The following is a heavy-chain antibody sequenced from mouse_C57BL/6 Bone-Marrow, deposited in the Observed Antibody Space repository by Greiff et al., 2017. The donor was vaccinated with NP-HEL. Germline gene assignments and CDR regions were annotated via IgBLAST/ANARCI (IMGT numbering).Heavy chain of an antibody. J-gene: IGHJ2*01. Sequence: EVQLQQSGPELVKPGASVKISCKASGYTFTDYYMNWVKQSHGKSLEWIGDINPNNGGTSYNQKFKGKATLTVDKSSSTAYMELRSLTSEDSAVYYCASLWLRPPFDYWGQGTTLTVSS. CDR2: INPNNGGT. CDR3: ASLWLRPPFDY. CDR1: GYTFTDYY. D-gene: IGHD2-2*01. V-gene: IGHV1-26*01.